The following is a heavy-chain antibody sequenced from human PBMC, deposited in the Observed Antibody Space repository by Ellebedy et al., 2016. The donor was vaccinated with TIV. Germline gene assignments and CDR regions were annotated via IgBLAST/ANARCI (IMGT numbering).Heavy chain of an antibody. CDR1: GFTFSSYS. J-gene: IGHJ4*02. CDR2: ISSSSSYI. Sequence: GESLKISXAASGFTFSSYSMNWVRQAPGKGLEWVSSISSSSSYIYYADSVKGRFTISRDNAKNSLYLQMNSLRAEDTAVYYCARVVPPTTGTTRTMGYFDYWGQGTLVTVSS. CDR3: ARVVPPTTGTTRTMGYFDY. V-gene: IGHV3-21*01. D-gene: IGHD1-1*01.